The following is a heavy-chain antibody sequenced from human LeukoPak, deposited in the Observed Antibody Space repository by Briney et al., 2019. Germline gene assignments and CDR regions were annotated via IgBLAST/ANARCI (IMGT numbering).Heavy chain of an antibody. CDR1: GFTFSSYW. CDR3: ARSLNSGSYSDY. Sequence: GGSLRLSYAASGFTFSSYWMHWVRQAPGKGLVWVSRINTDGSSTSYADSVKGRFTISRDNPKNTLYLQMNSLRAEDTAVYYCARSLNSGSYSDYWGQGTLVTVSS. D-gene: IGHD1-26*01. J-gene: IGHJ4*02. V-gene: IGHV3-74*01. CDR2: INTDGSST.